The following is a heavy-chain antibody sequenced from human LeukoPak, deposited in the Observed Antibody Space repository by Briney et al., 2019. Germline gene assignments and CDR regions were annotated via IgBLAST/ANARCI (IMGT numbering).Heavy chain of an antibody. J-gene: IGHJ3*02. V-gene: IGHV4-31*03. CDR2: IYYSGSI. CDR3: ARDRSGSYSDAFDI. CDR1: GGSISSGGYY. Sequence: SQALSLTCTVSGGSISSGGYYWSWIRQHPGKGLEWIGYIYYSGSIYYNPSLKSRVTISVDTSKNQFSLKLSSVTAADTAVYYCARDRSGSYSDAFDIWGQGTMVTVSS. D-gene: IGHD1-26*01.